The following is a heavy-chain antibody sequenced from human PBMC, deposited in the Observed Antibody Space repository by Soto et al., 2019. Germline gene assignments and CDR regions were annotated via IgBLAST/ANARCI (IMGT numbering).Heavy chain of an antibody. CDR1: GGSISSGGYS. V-gene: IGHV4-30-2*02. CDR3: AGDSSGRYSHAFDI. J-gene: IGHJ3*02. D-gene: IGHD3-22*01. CDR2: MYHSGST. Sequence: SEILSLTCAVSGGSISSGGYSWSWIRQPPGKGLEWIGYMYHSGSTYYSPSLKSRVTISIDTSKNQFSLRLSSVTAADTAVYYCAGDSSGRYSHAFDIWGQGTMVTVSS.